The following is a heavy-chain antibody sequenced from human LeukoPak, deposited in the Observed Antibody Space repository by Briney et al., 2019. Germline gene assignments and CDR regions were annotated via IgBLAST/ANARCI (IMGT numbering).Heavy chain of an antibody. CDR2: INHSGST. CDR1: GGSFSGYY. Sequence: SETLSLTCAVYGGSFSGYYWSLIRQPPGKGLEWIGEINHSGSTNYNPSLKSRVTISVDTSKNQFSLKLSSVTAADTAVYYCARGRNSSLVYFDYWGQGTLVTVSS. V-gene: IGHV4-34*01. J-gene: IGHJ4*02. D-gene: IGHD3-22*01. CDR3: ARGRNSSLVYFDY.